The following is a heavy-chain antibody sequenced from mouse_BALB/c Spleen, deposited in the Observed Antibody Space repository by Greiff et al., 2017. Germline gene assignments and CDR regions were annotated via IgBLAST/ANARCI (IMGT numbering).Heavy chain of an antibody. CDR2: IRLKSNNYAT. CDR1: GFTFSNYW. V-gene: IGHV6-6*02. Sequence: EVMLVESGGGLVQPGGSMKLSCVASGFTFSNYWMNWVRQSPEKGLEWVAEIRLKSNNYATHYAESVKGRFTISRDDSKSSVYLQMNNLRAEDTGIYYCTRDFYAMDYWGQGTSVTVSA. CDR3: TRDFYAMDY. J-gene: IGHJ4*01.